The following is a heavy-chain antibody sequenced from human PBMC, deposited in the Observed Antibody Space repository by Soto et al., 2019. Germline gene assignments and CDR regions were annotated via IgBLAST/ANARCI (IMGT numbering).Heavy chain of an antibody. CDR3: AKDRLLWFEISSSWTYYFDY. Sequence: ESGGGVVQPGRSLRLSCAASGFTFSSYGMHWVRQAPGKGLEWVAVISYDGSNKYYADSVKGRFTISRDNSKNTLYLQMNSLRAEDTAVYYCAKDRLLWFEISSSWTYYFDYWGQGTLVTVSS. CDR2: ISYDGSNK. J-gene: IGHJ4*02. D-gene: IGHD3-10*01. V-gene: IGHV3-30*18. CDR1: GFTFSSYG.